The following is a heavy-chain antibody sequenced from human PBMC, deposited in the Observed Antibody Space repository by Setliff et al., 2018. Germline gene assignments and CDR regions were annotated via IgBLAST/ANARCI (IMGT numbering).Heavy chain of an antibody. D-gene: IGHD3-22*01. V-gene: IGHV3-33*03. CDR2: IWYDGSQK. CDR3: AKDPGDSSGYYYALDYYYYMDV. Sequence: LRLSCAASGFLFSSYGMHWVRQAPGKGLEWVAVIWYDGSQKYHADSVKGRFTVSRDNSKNTLYLQMNSLRAEDTAVYYCAKDPGDSSGYYYALDYYYYMDVWGKGTTVTVSS. CDR1: GFLFSSYG. J-gene: IGHJ6*03.